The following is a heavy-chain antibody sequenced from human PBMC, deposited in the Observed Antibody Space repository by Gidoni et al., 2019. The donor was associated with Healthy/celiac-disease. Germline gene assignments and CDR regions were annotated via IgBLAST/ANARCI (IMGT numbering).Heavy chain of an antibody. CDR3: ANGAYCSCGSCAFLENQNYFSYGMDV. D-gene: IGHD2-15*01. CDR2: ISGSGGSK. V-gene: IGHV3-23*04. J-gene: IGHJ6*02. CDR1: GFTLTCYA. Sequence: EVQLVESAGGLVPPGESLTLSCAASGFTLTCYAMSWVRPAPGTGLEWGLVISGSGGSKYYAYAVKGLFNISRDNSKNTLYLPMNSLRADDTAVYYCANGAYCSCGSCAFLENQNYFSYGMDVWGQGTTVTVSS.